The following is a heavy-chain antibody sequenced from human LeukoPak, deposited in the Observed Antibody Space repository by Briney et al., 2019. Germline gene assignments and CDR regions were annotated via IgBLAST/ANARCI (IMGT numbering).Heavy chain of an antibody. D-gene: IGHD6-19*01. CDR3: ARSYSSGWYSY. V-gene: IGHV3-23*03. Sequence: GGSLRLSCAASGFTFSSYAMSWVRQAPGKGLEWISVIYSGGSTYYADSVKGRFTISRDNSKNTLYLQMNSLRVEDTALYYCARSYSSGWYSYWGQGTLVTVSS. CDR2: IYSGGST. J-gene: IGHJ4*02. CDR1: GFTFSSYA.